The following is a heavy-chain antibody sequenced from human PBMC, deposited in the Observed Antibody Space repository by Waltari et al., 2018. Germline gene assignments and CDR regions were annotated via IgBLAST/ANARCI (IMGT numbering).Heavy chain of an antibody. CDR1: GFRFSDDG. Sequence: QVQLVESGGGVVQPGGSRRLSCAASGFRFSDDGMHWVRQAPVMGLEWVAFIRYDRTHKYDADSVRGRFTISRDNSNNTLSLQFNSLRDEDTAVYYCAKVFRSGITAGDFEYWGQGTLVTVS. V-gene: IGHV3-30*02. CDR3: AKVFRSGITAGDFEY. D-gene: IGHD1-26*01. CDR2: IRYDRTHK. J-gene: IGHJ4*02.